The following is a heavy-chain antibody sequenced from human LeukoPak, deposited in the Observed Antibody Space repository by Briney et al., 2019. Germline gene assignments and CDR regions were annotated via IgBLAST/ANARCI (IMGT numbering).Heavy chain of an antibody. V-gene: IGHV4-34*01. CDR3: ARLSSYTSGWFQDL. D-gene: IGHD6-19*01. CDR1: DGSFSGYF. Sequence: SETLSLTCAIYDGSFSGYFWSWIRQPPGKGLEWIGEIHHGTNAKYNPSLKSRVTISLGTSKNQLSLKLISVTAADTAVYHCARLSSYTSGWFQDLWGQGTLVSVSS. CDR2: IHHGTNA. J-gene: IGHJ5*02.